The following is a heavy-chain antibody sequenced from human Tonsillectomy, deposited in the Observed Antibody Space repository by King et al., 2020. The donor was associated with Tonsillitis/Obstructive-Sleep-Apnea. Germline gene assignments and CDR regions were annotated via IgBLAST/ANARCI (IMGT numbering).Heavy chain of an antibody. CDR1: GYTFTSYF. CDR2: INPSGGST. V-gene: IGHV1-46*01. J-gene: IGHJ6*03. CDR3: ARDHGMNYYYYYMDV. D-gene: IGHD1-1*01. Sequence: QLVQSGAEVKKPGASVKGSCKASGYTFTSYFMHWVRQAPGQGLEWMGIINPSGGSTTYAQKFQGRVTMTRDTSTSTVYMELSSLGSEDTAVYYCARDHGMNYYYYYMDVWGKGTTVTVSS.